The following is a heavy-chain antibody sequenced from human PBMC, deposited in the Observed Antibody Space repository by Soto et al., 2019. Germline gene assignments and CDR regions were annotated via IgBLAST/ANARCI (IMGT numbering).Heavy chain of an antibody. CDR3: SLTYCYSSYHNPIDV. D-gene: IGHD2-21*01. CDR1: GYTFTNNW. Sequence: PGESLKISCKASGYTFTNNWIGWVRQMPGKGLEWMGIIYPADTDTRYSPSFQGQVTISAHKSISTAYLQWSRLKASDTALYYCSLTYCYSSYHNPIDVSAQRTSVTVSS. V-gene: IGHV5-51*01. J-gene: IGHJ6*02. CDR2: IYPADTDT.